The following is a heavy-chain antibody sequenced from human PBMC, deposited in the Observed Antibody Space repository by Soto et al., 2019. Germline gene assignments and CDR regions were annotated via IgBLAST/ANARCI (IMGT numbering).Heavy chain of an antibody. D-gene: IGHD3-10*01. CDR1: GYTFTNYG. CDR2: INTYNGNT. J-gene: IGHJ5*02. CDR3: ARGVGSGTYYNQYNWFDP. V-gene: IGHV1-18*01. Sequence: ASVKVSCKASGYTFTNYGISWVRQAPGQGLEWMGWINTYNGNTNHAQKLQGRVTMTTDTSTSTAYMELRSLRSDDTAVYYCARGVGSGTYYNQYNWFDPWGQGTLVTVAS.